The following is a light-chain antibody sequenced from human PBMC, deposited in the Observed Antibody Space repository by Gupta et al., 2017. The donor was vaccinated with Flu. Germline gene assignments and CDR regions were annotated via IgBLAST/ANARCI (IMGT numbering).Light chain of an antibody. J-gene: IGKJ2*01. CDR3: HQYGSSLHT. Sequence: EIVLTQSPGTMSLSPGERATLSCRASQTVDRSYVAWYQQKPGQAPRLLIYGASTRATGIPDRFSGSESGTDFTLTISRLEPEDFALYFCHQYGSSLHTFGQGTKVEIK. CDR1: QTVDRSY. CDR2: GAS. V-gene: IGKV3-20*01.